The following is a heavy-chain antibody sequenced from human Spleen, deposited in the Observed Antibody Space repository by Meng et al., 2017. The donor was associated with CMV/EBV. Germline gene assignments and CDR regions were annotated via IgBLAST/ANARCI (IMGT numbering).Heavy chain of an antibody. J-gene: IGHJ5*02. CDR2: INHSGST. Sequence: QVQLQQWGAGLLKPSXTLSLTCAVYGGSFSAYYWSWIRQPPGKGLEWIGEINHSGSTSYNPSLKSRVTISVDTSKNQFSLRLNSVTAADTAVYYCASCVTGALGWFDPWVQGTLVTVSS. CDR3: ASCVTGALGWFDP. D-gene: IGHD1-20*01. CDR1: GGSFSAYY. V-gene: IGHV4-34*01.